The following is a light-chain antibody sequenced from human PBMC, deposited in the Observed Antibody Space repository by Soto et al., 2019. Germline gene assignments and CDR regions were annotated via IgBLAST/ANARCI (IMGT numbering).Light chain of an antibody. CDR1: QSVSSSY. J-gene: IGKJ1*01. Sequence: EIVLTQSPGTLSLSPGERATLSCRASQSVSSSYLAWYQQKPGQAPRLLIYGASSRATGIPDRFSGSGSGTDFTLTISRLEPEDFAVYYCQQYGSSPQTFGQVTKVEI. CDR3: QQYGSSPQT. V-gene: IGKV3-20*01. CDR2: GAS.